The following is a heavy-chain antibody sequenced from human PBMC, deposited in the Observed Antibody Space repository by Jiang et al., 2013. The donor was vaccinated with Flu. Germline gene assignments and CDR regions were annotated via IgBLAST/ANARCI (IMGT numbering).Heavy chain of an antibody. CDR2: IIPIFGTA. J-gene: IGHJ4*02. CDR3: ARGEKTPKEFDY. CDR1: FSSYA. V-gene: IGHV1-69*01. Sequence: FSSYAISWVRQAPGQGLEWMGGIIPIFGTANYAQKFQGRVTITADESTSTAYMELSSLRSEDTAVYYCARGEKTPKEFDYWGQGTLVTVSS.